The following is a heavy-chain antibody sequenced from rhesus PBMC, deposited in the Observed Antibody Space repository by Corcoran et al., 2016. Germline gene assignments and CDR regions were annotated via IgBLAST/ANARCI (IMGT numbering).Heavy chain of an antibody. V-gene: IGHV4-173*01. CDR3: ARGYSSGWSYNYGLDS. Sequence: QLQLQESGPGLVKPSETLSVTCAVSGYSISSNYWSWIRQPPGKGLEWIGYIYGSSGSTYYNPPLKSRVTISTDTSRNQFSLKLSSVTAADTAVYYCARGYSSGWSYNYGLDSWGQGVVVTVSS. CDR2: IYGSSGST. CDR1: GYSISSNY. J-gene: IGHJ6*01. D-gene: IGHD6S26*01.